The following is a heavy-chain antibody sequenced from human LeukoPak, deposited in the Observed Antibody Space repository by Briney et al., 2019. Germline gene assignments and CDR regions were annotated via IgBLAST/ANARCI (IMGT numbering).Heavy chain of an antibody. J-gene: IGHJ4*02. CDR2: IGSSRNYI. CDR1: GFTLNSYS. V-gene: IGHV3-21*01. Sequence: GVSLTLFCAASGFTLNSYSMNWLRQAPGKGLEWLSSIGSSRNYIGYVDSVKGRFTISRDNAKNSLYLQMNSLRAEDTAVYYCARVGYSGTWYTDYWGQGTLVTVSS. D-gene: IGHD6-13*01. CDR3: ARVGYSGTWYTDY.